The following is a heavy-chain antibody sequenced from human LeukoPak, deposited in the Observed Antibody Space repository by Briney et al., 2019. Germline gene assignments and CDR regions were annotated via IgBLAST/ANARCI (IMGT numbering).Heavy chain of an antibody. Sequence: PGGSLRLSCAASGFTFSSYDMHWVRQAPGKGLEWVAFIRYDGSNKYYADSVKGRFSISRDNSKNTLYLQVNSLRAEDTAVYHSAKGNRWNSDYWGQGTLVTVS. CDR2: IRYDGSNK. V-gene: IGHV3-30*02. CDR1: GFTFSSYD. D-gene: IGHD1-7*01. J-gene: IGHJ4*02. CDR3: AKGNRWNSDY.